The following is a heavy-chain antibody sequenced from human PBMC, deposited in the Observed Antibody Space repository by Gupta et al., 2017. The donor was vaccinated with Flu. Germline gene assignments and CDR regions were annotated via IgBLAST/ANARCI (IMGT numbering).Heavy chain of an antibody. CDR3: ARAALVGATRWYFDY. D-gene: IGHD1-26*01. J-gene: IGHJ4*02. V-gene: IGHV3-66*02. CDR2: IYSGGST. CDR1: GFTVSSNY. Sequence: EVQLVESGGGLVQPGGSLRLSCAASGFTVSSNYMSWVRQAPGKGLEWVSVIYSGGSTYYADSVKGRFTISRDNSKNTLYLQINSLRAEDTAVYYCARAALVGATRWYFDYWGQGTLVTVSS.